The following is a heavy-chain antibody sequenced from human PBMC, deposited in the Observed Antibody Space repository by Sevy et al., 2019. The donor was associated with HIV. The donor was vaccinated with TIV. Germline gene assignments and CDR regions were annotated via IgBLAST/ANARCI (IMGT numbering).Heavy chain of an antibody. D-gene: IGHD3-22*01. Sequence: GGYLRLSCAASGFTFSSYAMSWVRQAPGKGLEWVSAISGSGGSTYYSDSVKGRFTISRDNSKNTLYLQMNSLRAEDTAVYYCASLITKNAFDIWGQGTMVTVSS. CDR1: GFTFSSYA. J-gene: IGHJ3*02. V-gene: IGHV3-23*01. CDR2: ISGSGGST. CDR3: ASLITKNAFDI.